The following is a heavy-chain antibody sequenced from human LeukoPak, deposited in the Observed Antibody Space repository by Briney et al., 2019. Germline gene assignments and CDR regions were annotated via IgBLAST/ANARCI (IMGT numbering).Heavy chain of an antibody. D-gene: IGHD4-23*01. J-gene: IGHJ1*01. Sequence: SGTLSLTCTVSGGSISSYYWSWIRQPAGKGLEWIGRIYTSGSTNYNPSLKSRVTISVDKSKNQFSLKLSSVTAADTAVYYCARDYGGGYAEYFQHWGQGTLVTVSS. CDR1: GGSISSYY. V-gene: IGHV4-4*07. CDR3: ARDYGGGYAEYFQH. CDR2: IYTSGST.